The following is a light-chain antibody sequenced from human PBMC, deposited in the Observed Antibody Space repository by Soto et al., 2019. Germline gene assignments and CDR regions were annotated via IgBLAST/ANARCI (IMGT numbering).Light chain of an antibody. J-gene: IGKJ1*01. CDR3: QQYNNWPSWT. V-gene: IGKV3-15*01. CDR2: GAS. CDR1: QSVSSY. Sequence: EKVMTQSPATLSMSPGERATLSCRASQSVSSYLAWYQQKPGQAPRLLIYGASTRATGIPARFSGSGAGTEFTLTISSLQSEDLAVYYCQQYNNWPSWTFGKGTKVEI.